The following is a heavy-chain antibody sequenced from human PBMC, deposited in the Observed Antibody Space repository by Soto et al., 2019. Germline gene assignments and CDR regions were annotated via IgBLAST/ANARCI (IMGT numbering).Heavy chain of an antibody. CDR3: ARGPGGPDGPGDY. V-gene: IGHV1-3*01. CDR2: INAGNGNT. CDR1: GYTFTSYA. D-gene: IGHD2-15*01. J-gene: IGHJ4*02. Sequence: QVQLVQSGAEVKKPGTSVKVSCKASGYTFTSYAMHWVRQAPGQRPEWMGWINAGNGNTKYSQKFQGRVTITRDTAATTAYMDLSSLRSEDTAVYYCARGPGGPDGPGDYWGQGTLVTVSS.